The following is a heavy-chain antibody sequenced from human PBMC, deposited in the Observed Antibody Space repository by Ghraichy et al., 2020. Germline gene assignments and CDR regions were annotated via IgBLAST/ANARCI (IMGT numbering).Heavy chain of an antibody. Sequence: ASVKVSCKASGYTFTSYAMHWVRQAPGQRLEWMGWINAGNGNTKYSQKFQGRVTITRDTSASTAYMELSSLRSEDTAVYYCAMVYAYSYYYYGMDVWGQGTTVTVSS. J-gene: IGHJ6*02. D-gene: IGHD2-8*01. V-gene: IGHV1-3*01. CDR1: GYTFTSYA. CDR2: INAGNGNT. CDR3: AMVYAYSYYYYGMDV.